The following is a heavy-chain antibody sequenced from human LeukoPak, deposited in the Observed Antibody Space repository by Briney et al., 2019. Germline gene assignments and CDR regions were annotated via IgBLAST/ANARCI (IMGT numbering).Heavy chain of an antibody. CDR1: GGSFSGDY. D-gene: IGHD3-10*01. CDR3: ARDDVLLWFGELETLKTGYYYYGMDV. Sequence: SETLSLTCAVYGGSFSGDYWSWIRQPAGKGLEWIGRVYTSGSTNYNPSLKSRVTMSVDTSKNQFSLKLSSVTAADTAVYYCARDDVLLWFGELETLKTGYYYYGMDVWGQGTTVTVSS. CDR2: VYTSGST. V-gene: IGHV4-4*07. J-gene: IGHJ6*02.